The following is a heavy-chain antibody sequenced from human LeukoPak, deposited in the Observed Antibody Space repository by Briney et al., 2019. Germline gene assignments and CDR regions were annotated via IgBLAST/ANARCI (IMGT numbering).Heavy chain of an antibody. V-gene: IGHV3-21*01. CDR3: ASSPGIAAAGYYFDY. CDR2: ISSSSSYI. J-gene: IGHJ4*02. CDR1: GFIFSSYS. Sequence: GGSLRLSCAASGFIFSSYSMTWVRQAPGKGLEWVSSISSSSSYIYYADSVKGRFTISRDNAKNSLYLQMNSLRAEDTAVYYCASSPGIAAAGYYFDYWGQGTLVTVSS. D-gene: IGHD6-13*01.